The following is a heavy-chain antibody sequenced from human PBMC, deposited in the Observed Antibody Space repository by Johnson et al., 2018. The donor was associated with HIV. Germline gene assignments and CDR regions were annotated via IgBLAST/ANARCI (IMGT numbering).Heavy chain of an antibody. D-gene: IGHD3-22*01. CDR1: GFTFSSYA. CDR3: AKDVGNYWPNAFDI. V-gene: IGHV3-30*04. J-gene: IGHJ3*02. Sequence: QVQLVESGGGVVQPGRSLRLSCAASGFTFSSYAMHWVRQAPGKGLEWVAVISYDGSNKYYADSVKGRFTISRDNSKNTVYLQMNSMRAEDTAVYYCAKDVGNYWPNAFDIWGQGTTVTVSS. CDR2: ISYDGSNK.